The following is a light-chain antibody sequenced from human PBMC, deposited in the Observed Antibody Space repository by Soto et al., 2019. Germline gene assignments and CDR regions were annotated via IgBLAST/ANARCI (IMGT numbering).Light chain of an antibody. J-gene: IGLJ2*01. CDR2: EGS. CDR3: CSYAGSSTLV. Sequence: QSALTQPASVSGSPGQSITLSCTGASSDVGSYYLVSRYQQHPGKAPKLMIYEGSKRPSGVSNRFSGSKSGNTASLTISGLQAEDEADYYCCSYAGSSTLVFGGGTKLTVL. V-gene: IGLV2-23*01. CDR1: SSDVGSYYL.